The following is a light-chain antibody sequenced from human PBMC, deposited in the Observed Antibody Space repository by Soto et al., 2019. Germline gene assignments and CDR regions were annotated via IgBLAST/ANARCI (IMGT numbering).Light chain of an antibody. CDR2: KAS. CDR1: QTISSW. V-gene: IGKV1-5*03. CDR3: QHYNSYSEA. Sequence: DIQMTQSPSTLSGSVGDRVIITCRASQTISSWLAWYQQKPGKAPKLLIYKASTLKSGAPSRFSGSGSGTEFTLTISSLQPDDFAPYYCQHYNSYSEAFGQGTKVELK. J-gene: IGKJ1*01.